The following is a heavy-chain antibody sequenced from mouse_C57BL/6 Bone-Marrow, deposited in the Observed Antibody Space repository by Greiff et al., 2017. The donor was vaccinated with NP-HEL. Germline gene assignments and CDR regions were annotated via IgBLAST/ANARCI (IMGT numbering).Heavy chain of an antibody. CDR2: IDPSDSYT. D-gene: IGHD2-4*01. CDR1: GYTFTSYW. J-gene: IGHJ4*01. CDR3: VPGLRGEAYAMDY. V-gene: IGHV1-69*01. Sequence: QVQLQQPGAELVMPGASVKLSCKASGYTFTSYWMHWVKQRPGQGLEWIGEIDPSDSYTNYNQKFKGKSTLTVDKSSSTAYMQLSSLTSEDSAVYYCVPGLRGEAYAMDYWGQGTSVTVSS.